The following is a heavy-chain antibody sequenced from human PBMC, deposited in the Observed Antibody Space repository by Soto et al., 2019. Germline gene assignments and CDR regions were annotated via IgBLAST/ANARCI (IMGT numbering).Heavy chain of an antibody. Sequence: QIQLVQSGAEVKKPGASVKVSCKASGYTFTSYGISWVRQAPGQGRERVGWISAYNGNRNSAQKVQGRITMTTDTSTNTAYMELRSLRSDDTAVYYCARDQVGATGDYWGQGTLVTVSS. CDR1: GYTFTSYG. V-gene: IGHV1-18*01. J-gene: IGHJ4*02. CDR3: ARDQVGATGDY. D-gene: IGHD1-26*01. CDR2: ISAYNGNR.